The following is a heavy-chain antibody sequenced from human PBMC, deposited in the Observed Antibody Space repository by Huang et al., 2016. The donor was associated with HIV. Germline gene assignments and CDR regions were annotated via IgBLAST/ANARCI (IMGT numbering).Heavy chain of an antibody. CDR3: ASQHIGAAATWF. CDR2: VYQSGST. J-gene: IGHJ4*02. CDR1: GDFISSTTYY. V-gene: IGHV4-39*01. D-gene: IGHD6-13*01. Sequence: QLQLQESGPGQVKPSETLSLTCTVSGDFISSTTYYWGWIRQSPGKGLEWVGSVYQSGSTNYNPSLKRRVTLSVDTSRNQFSLRLNSVTAADTAVYYCASQHIGAAATWFWGRGTQVAVSS.